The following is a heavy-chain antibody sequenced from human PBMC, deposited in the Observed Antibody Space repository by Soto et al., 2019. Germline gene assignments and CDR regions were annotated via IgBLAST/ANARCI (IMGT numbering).Heavy chain of an antibody. Sequence: ASVKVSCKASRYTFTALYMNWVRQAPGQGLEWMGWVNPNTGLTRYAQKFQDRVTMTRDTSINTAYMELRGLTSDDTAVYYCTTLRLDPWGQGTLVTVSS. J-gene: IGHJ5*02. D-gene: IGHD3-9*01. CDR2: VNPNTGLT. CDR1: RYTFTALY. V-gene: IGHV1-2*02. CDR3: TTLRLDP.